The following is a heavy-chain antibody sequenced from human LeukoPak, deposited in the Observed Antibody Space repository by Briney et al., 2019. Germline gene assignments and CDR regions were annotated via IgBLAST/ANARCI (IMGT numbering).Heavy chain of an antibody. V-gene: IGHV3-74*01. CDR3: ARALGSPLDY. D-gene: IGHD1-26*01. CDR1: GFTFSSNW. CDR2: INSDGSST. Sequence: RGSLRLSCAASGFTFSSNWLHWVCQAPGKGLVWVSRINSDGSSTNYADSVKGRFTISRDNAKNTLYLQMNSLRAEDTAVYYCARALGSPLDYWGQGILVTVSS. J-gene: IGHJ4*02.